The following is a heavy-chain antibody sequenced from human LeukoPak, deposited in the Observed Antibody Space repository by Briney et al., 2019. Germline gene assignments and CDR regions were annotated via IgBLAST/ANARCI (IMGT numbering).Heavy chain of an antibody. V-gene: IGHV4-39*07. Sequence: PSETLSLTCTVSGGSISSSSYYWGWIRQPPGKGLEWIGSIYYSGSTYYNPSLKSRVTISVDTSKNQFSLKLSSVTAADTAVYYCAGLVRVAATGGIDYWGQGTLVTVSS. J-gene: IGHJ4*02. D-gene: IGHD2-15*01. CDR2: IYYSGST. CDR1: GGSISSSSYY. CDR3: AGLVRVAATGGIDY.